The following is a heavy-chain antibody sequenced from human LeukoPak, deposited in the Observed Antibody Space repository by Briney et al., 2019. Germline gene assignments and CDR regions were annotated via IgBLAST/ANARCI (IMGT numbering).Heavy chain of an antibody. Sequence: SETLSPTCTVSGGSISSYYWSWIRQPPGKGLEWIGYIYYSGSTNYNPSLKSRVTISVDTSKNQFSLKLSSVTAADTAVYYCARVMGVSVMPTSYFDYGGREPRVTVPS. V-gene: IGHV4-59*12. CDR2: IYYSGST. CDR3: ARVMGVSVMPTSYFDY. D-gene: IGHD3-16*01. J-gene: IGHJ4*02. CDR1: GGSISSYY.